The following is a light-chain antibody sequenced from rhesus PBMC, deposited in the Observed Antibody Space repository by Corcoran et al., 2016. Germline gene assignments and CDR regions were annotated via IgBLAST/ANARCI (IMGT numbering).Light chain of an antibody. CDR1: QSVSSY. V-gene: IGKV3-24*04. J-gene: IGKJ1*01. CDR2: GAS. Sequence: EIVMTQSPATLALSPGERATLSCRASQSVSSYFAWYRQKPGQAPRPLIYGASSRAIGTPDRCSGSWSGTEFTLTISSLEPEDVGVYFCLQSSNWWTFGQGTKVEIK. CDR3: LQSSNWWT.